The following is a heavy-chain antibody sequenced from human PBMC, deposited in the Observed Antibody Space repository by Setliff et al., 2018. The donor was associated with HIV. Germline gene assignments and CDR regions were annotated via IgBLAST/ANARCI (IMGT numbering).Heavy chain of an antibody. J-gene: IGHJ6*03. CDR3: ARDRWQGDYDMDV. V-gene: IGHV4-34*01. Sequence: PGGSLRLSCAASGFTFTNHGMSWVRQAPGKGLEWIGEINHSGSTNYNPSLKSRVTISVDTSKNQFSLKLSFVTAEDTAVYYCARDRWQGDYDMDVWGKGTTVTVSS. CDR2: INHSGST. CDR1: GFTFTNHG. D-gene: IGHD1-26*01.